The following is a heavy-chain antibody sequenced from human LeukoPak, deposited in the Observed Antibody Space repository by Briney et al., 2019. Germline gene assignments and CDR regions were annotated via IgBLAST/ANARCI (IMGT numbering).Heavy chain of an antibody. Sequence: PGGSLRLSCAASGFTFSTYWMHWVRQAPGKGLVWVSRIKSDGSTNYADSVKGRFTISRDNAKTTVSLQMNSLRPEDTGVYYCARAPSEIGGYYPEYFRHWGQGTLVTVSS. V-gene: IGHV3-74*01. CDR2: IKSDGST. CDR3: ARAPSEIGGYYPEYFRH. J-gene: IGHJ1*01. CDR1: GFTFSTYW. D-gene: IGHD3-22*01.